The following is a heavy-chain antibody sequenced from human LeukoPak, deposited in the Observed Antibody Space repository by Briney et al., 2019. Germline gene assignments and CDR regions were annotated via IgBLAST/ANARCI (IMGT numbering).Heavy chain of an antibody. CDR1: GFTFSSYG. CDR2: IRYDGSNK. CDR3: AGRLPFDY. V-gene: IGHV3-30*02. Sequence: GGTLRLSCAASGFTFSSYGMHWVRQAPGKGLEWVAFIRYDGSNKYYADSVKGRFTISRDNSKNTLCLQMNSLRAEDTAVYYCAGRLPFDYWGQGPLVTVSS. D-gene: IGHD6-25*01. J-gene: IGHJ4*02.